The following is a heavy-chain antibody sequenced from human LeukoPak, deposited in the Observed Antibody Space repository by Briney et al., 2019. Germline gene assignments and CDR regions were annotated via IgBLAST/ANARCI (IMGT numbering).Heavy chain of an antibody. J-gene: IGHJ6*03. D-gene: IGHD3-10*01. V-gene: IGHV3-66*01. CDR2: IYSDSNT. Sequence: GGSLRLSCAASGSSVSSNYLTWVRQAPGKGLECVSVIYSDSNTYYADSVKGRFTISRDNSKNTLYLQMSSLRAEDTAVYYCAKGGISTIVRGVIGYMDVWGKGTTVTISS. CDR1: GSSVSSNY. CDR3: AKGGISTIVRGVIGYMDV.